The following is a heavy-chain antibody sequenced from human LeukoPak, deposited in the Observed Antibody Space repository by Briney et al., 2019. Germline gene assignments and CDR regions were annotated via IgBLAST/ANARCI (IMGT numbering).Heavy chain of an antibody. Sequence: PGGSLRLCCAASGFTFSSYGMHWVRQAPGKGLEWVAVISYDGSNKYYADSVKGRFTTSRDNSKNTLYLQMNSLRAEDTAVYYCAKLYFRKISEYGMDVWGKGTTVTVSS. CDR1: GFTFSSYG. J-gene: IGHJ6*04. CDR2: ISYDGSNK. D-gene: IGHD3-9*01. CDR3: AKLYFRKISEYGMDV. V-gene: IGHV3-30*18.